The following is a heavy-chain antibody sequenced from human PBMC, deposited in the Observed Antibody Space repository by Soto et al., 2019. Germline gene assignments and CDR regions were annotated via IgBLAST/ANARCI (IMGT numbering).Heavy chain of an antibody. D-gene: IGHD2-2*02. CDR1: GFTFSSHE. J-gene: IGHJ5*02. V-gene: IGHV3-48*03. CDR2: ISSSGSPI. Sequence: EVQLVESGGGLVQPGGSLRLSCVASGFTFSSHEMNWVRQAPGKGLEWVSYISSSGSPIDYADSVRGRFTISRDNAKNSVILQMNRLRVEDTAVYYCVRSWGVYCSSTRCYSPWLDPWGQGTLVTVSS. CDR3: VRSWGVYCSSTRCYSPWLDP.